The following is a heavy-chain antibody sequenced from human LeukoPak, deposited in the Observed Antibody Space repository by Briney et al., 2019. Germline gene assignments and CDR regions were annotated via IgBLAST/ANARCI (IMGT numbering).Heavy chain of an antibody. CDR3: AKVRYDSSGYQSPYFDY. J-gene: IGHJ4*02. Sequence: PGGSLRLSCAASGFTFTNYAMSWVRQAPGKGLEWVSGISGSGGSTYYADSVKGRFTISRDNSKNTLYLQMNSLRAEDTAVYYRAKVRYDSSGYQSPYFDYWGQGTLVTVSS. CDR1: GFTFTNYA. CDR2: ISGSGGST. V-gene: IGHV3-23*01. D-gene: IGHD3-22*01.